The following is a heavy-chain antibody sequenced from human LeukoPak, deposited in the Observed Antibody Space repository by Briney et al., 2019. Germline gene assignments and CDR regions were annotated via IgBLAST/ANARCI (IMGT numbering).Heavy chain of an antibody. CDR1: GFSFITYD. CDR3: AKSDTQVYLLFDWLLFQFDY. J-gene: IGHJ4*02. CDR2: ISSGGGYI. V-gene: IGHV3-23*01. Sequence: HSGGSLRLSCAAAGFSFITYDLTWVRLTPGKGLEWVTTISSGGGYIYYADSVKGRFTVSRDNSKNTMYLQMNSLGAEDTAVYYCAKSDTQVYLLFDWLLFQFDYWGQGTLVTVSS. D-gene: IGHD3-9*01.